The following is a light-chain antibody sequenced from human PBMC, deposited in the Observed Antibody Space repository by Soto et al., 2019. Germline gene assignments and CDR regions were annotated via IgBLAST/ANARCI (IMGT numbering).Light chain of an antibody. J-gene: IGLJ7*01. V-gene: IGLV2-23*02. Sequence: QSALTQPASVSGSPGQSITISCTGTSSDVGSYNLVSWYQQHPGKAPKLMICEVSKRPSGVSNRFSGSKSGNTASLTISGLQAEDEADYYCCSYAGSSTFVFGTGTQLTVL. CDR2: EVS. CDR3: CSYAGSSTFV. CDR1: SSDVGSYNL.